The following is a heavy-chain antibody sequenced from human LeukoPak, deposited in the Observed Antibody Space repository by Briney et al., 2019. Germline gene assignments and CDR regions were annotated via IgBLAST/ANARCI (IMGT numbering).Heavy chain of an antibody. V-gene: IGHV3-23*01. D-gene: IGHD6-13*01. CDR1: GFSFANSV. Sequence: GGSLRLSCAASGFSFANSVISWIRQAPGKGPEWVSAISGSGDRTDYADSVRGRFTISRDNSKSTLYLQMNSLRVEDTAIYYCAIREPIGYWGQGSLVTVSS. CDR3: AIREPIGY. J-gene: IGHJ4*02. CDR2: ISGSGDRT.